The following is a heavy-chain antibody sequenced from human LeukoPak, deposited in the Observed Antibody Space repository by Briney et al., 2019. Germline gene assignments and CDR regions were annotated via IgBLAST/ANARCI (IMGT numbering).Heavy chain of an antibody. Sequence: PGGSLRLSFAASGFTLSSYALSRVPQAPGKGLEWVSAISGSGGSTYYADSVKGRFTISRDNSKNTLYLQMNSLRAEDTAVYYCAKGAAAASYYFDYWGQGTLVTVSS. V-gene: IGHV3-23*01. D-gene: IGHD6-13*01. J-gene: IGHJ4*02. CDR3: AKGAAAASYYFDY. CDR2: ISGSGGST. CDR1: GFTLSSYA.